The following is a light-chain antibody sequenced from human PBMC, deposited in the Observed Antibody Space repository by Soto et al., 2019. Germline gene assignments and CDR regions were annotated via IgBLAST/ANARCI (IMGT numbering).Light chain of an antibody. CDR3: QQYNSYST. CDR2: DAS. V-gene: IGKV1-5*01. CDR1: QTISNW. J-gene: IGKJ2*01. Sequence: DIQMTQSPSTLSASVGDRVTITCRASQTISNWLAWYQQKPGKAPELLIYDASSLESGVPSRFGGSGYGTEFTLTISSLQPDDFATYYCQQYNSYSTFGQGTTLEIQ.